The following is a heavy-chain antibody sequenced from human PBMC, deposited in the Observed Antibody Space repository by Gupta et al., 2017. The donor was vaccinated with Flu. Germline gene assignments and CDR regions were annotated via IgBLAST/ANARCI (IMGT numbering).Heavy chain of an antibody. D-gene: IGHD2-15*01. CDR3: VRDLLGYCTGGRCYTSWFFDR. V-gene: IGHV3-7*01. Sequence: SMSWVRQTPGKGLEWVANIKQDGSEKFYVDSVKGRFTISRDNAKNSLFLQMNSLRAEDTAVYYCVRDLLGYCTGGRCYTSWFFDRWGRGTLVTVSS. CDR1: S. CDR2: IKQDGSEK. J-gene: IGHJ2*01.